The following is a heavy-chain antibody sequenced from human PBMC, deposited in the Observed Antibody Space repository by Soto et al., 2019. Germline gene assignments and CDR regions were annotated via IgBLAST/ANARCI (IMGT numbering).Heavy chain of an antibody. CDR3: ARRWGRTFDY. Sequence: QVQLQESGPGLVKPSETLSLTCTVSGGSISSYYWSWIRQPPGKGLEWIGYIYYSGSTNYNPSLKRRVTISVDTSKNQFSLKPSSVTAADTAVYYCARRWGRTFDYWGQGTLVTVSS. D-gene: IGHD1-26*01. CDR2: IYYSGST. V-gene: IGHV4-59*08. J-gene: IGHJ4*02. CDR1: GGSISSYY.